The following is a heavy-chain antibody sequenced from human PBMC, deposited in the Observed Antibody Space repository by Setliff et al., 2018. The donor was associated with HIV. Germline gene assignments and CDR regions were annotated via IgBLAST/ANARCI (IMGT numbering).Heavy chain of an antibody. D-gene: IGHD2-15*01. CDR1: NVSINSYY. J-gene: IGHJ1*01. CDR3: ARDPYCSGDGCFRYYQH. V-gene: IGHV4-4*07. Sequence: SETLSLTCTVSNVSINSYYWSWIRQPAGRALEWIGRISSSGSTNYNLSLKSRVKMSIDTSKNQFSLKLSSVTAADTAVYFCARDPYCSGDGCFRYYQHWGRGTLVTVSS. CDR2: ISSSGST.